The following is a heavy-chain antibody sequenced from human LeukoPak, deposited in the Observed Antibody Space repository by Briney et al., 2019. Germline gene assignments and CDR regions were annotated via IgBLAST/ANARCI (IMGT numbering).Heavy chain of an antibody. CDR2: ISRSGTTI. D-gene: IGHD6-19*01. V-gene: IGHV3-48*03. CDR3: ARAGETSGWYSFDS. Sequence: GGSLRLSCEASGFTFSAYEMNWVRQTPVRGLEWVSYISRSGTTIYYLDSVQGRFTVSRDNAKNLLHLQMNSLRAEDAAVYYCARAGETSGWYSFDSWGPGTLVTVSS. CDR1: GFTFSAYE. J-gene: IGHJ4*02.